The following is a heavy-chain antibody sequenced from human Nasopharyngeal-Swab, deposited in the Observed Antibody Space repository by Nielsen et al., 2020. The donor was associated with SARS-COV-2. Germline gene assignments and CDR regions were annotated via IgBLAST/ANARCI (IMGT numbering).Heavy chain of an antibody. D-gene: IGHD1-26*01. CDR3: ATVTGSYTGFDY. Sequence: ASVKVSCKASGGTFSSYAISWVRQAPGKGLEWMGGFDPEDGETIYAQKFQGRVTMTEDTSTDTAYMELSSLRSEDTAVYYCATVTGSYTGFDYWGQGTLVTVSS. CDR2: FDPEDGET. J-gene: IGHJ4*02. CDR1: GGTFSSYA. V-gene: IGHV1-24*01.